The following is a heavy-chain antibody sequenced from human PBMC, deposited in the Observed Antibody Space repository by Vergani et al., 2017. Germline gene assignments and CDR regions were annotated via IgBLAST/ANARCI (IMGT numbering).Heavy chain of an antibody. CDR1: GFTFSSYW. CDR2: IKQDGSEK. D-gene: IGHD3-22*01. CDR3: ARQLDGVVANRYYFDY. J-gene: IGHJ4*02. Sequence: EVQLVESGGGLVQPGGSLRLSCAASGFTFSSYWMSWVRQAPGKGLEWVANIKQDGSEKNYVDSVKGRFTISRDIAKNSLFIQMNSLRAEDTAVYYCARQLDGVVANRYYFDYWGQGTLVTVSS. V-gene: IGHV3-7*01.